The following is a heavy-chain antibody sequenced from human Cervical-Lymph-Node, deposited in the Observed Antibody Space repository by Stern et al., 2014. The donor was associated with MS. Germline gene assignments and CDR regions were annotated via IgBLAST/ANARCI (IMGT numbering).Heavy chain of an antibody. Sequence: EVQLVESGGGLVKPGGSLRLSCAASGFTFSNYSMSWVRQAPGKGLEWVSSITSTSTYTYYADSVRGRFTISRDNAKKSLYLKMNSLRAEDTAVYYCGGNYWGQGTLVTVYS. CDR1: GFTFSNYS. CDR3: GGNY. J-gene: IGHJ4*02. V-gene: IGHV3-21*01. CDR2: ITSTSTYT.